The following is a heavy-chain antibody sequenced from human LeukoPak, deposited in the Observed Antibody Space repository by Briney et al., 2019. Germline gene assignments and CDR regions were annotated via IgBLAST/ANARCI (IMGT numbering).Heavy chain of an antibody. J-gene: IGHJ4*02. Sequence: GGSLRLSCAASGFTFRTYSMTWVRQAPGKGLEWVSYIGSSSITRYYADSVKGRFTISRDNAKNSVFLQMSSLRDEDTAVYYCTRGTYGDYGGPGYWGQGTLVTVSS. CDR2: IGSSSITR. CDR1: GFTFRTYS. CDR3: TRGTYGDYGGPGY. D-gene: IGHD4-17*01. V-gene: IGHV3-48*02.